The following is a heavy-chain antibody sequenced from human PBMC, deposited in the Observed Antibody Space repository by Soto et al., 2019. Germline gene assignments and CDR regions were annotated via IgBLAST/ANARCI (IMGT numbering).Heavy chain of an antibody. Sequence: QVQLVESGGGVVQPGRSLRLSCAASGFTFSSYGMHWVRQAPGKGLEWVAVISYDGSNKYYGDSVKGRFTISRDNAKNTLYLQMNSLGAEYTAVYYCAKDPFAFLEGLRGGHFFDFWGQGTLVTVSS. CDR3: AKDPFAFLEGLRGGHFFDF. V-gene: IGHV3-30*18. CDR2: ISYDGSNK. J-gene: IGHJ4*02. CDR1: GFTFSSYG. D-gene: IGHD3-3*02.